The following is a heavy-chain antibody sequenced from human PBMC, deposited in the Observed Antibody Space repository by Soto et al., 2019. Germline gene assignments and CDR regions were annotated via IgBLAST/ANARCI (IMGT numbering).Heavy chain of an antibody. V-gene: IGHV3-11*04. CDR3: AIPRAVGATLPYY. Sequence: PGGSLRLSCAASGFTFSDYYMSWIRQAPGKGLEWVSYISSSGSNKYYADSVKGRFTISRDNSKNTLYLQMNSLRAEDTAVYYCAIPRAVGATLPYYWGQGTLVTVSS. D-gene: IGHD1-26*01. J-gene: IGHJ4*02. CDR2: ISSSGSNK. CDR1: GFTFSDYY.